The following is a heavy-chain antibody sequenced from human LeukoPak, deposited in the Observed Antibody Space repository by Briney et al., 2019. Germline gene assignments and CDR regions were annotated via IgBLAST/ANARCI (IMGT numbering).Heavy chain of an antibody. D-gene: IGHD3-22*01. V-gene: IGHV3-23*05. CDR1: GFMFSRYA. CDR3: AKGGMSSSGLGD. CDR2: ISTDTDT. Sequence: GGSLRLSCAASGFMFSRYAMSWVRQAPGKGLEWVSSISTDTDTYYADSVQGRFSISRDNSKNTQYLQMNSPRGEDTAVYYCAKGGMSSSGLGDWGQGTLVTVSS. J-gene: IGHJ4*02.